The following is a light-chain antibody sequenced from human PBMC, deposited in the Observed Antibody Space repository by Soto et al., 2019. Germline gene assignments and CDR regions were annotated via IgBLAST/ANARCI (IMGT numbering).Light chain of an antibody. V-gene: IGKV2-28*01. CDR2: LGS. Sequence: EIVLTQSPLSLPVTPGEPASISCRSSRNLLHSNGYYYLDWYLQKPGQSPQLLIYLGSNRASGVPDRCSGSGSCTAFTLTISRVEAEEVGVYFGAQGLATPFTCGGGTKVEIK. CDR3: AQGLATPFT. J-gene: IGKJ4*01. CDR1: RNLLHSNGYYY.